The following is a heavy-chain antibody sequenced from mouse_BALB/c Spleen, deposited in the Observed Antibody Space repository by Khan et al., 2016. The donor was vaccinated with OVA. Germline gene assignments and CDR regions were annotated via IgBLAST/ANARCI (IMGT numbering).Heavy chain of an antibody. CDR1: GFTFSSYG. J-gene: IGHJ2*01. CDR2: ISGDSNTI. Sequence: EVQGVESGGDLVQPGWSRKLSCAASGFTFSSYGMHWVRQAPEKGLEWVAYISGDSNTIYYADTVKGRFTISRDNPRNTLFLQMTSLMSEDTAMYYCATSYFYGYYFDYWGPGTTLTVSS. CDR3: ATSYFYGYYFDY. V-gene: IGHV5-17*02. D-gene: IGHD1-1*01.